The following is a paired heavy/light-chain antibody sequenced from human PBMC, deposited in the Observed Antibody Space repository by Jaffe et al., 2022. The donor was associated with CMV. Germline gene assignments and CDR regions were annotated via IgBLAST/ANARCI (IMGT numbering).Heavy chain of an antibody. D-gene: IGHD2-8*01. CDR3: ARGAYCTNGVCYLLGYFY. V-gene: IGHV4-34*01. CDR1: GGSFSGYY. J-gene: IGHJ4*02. Sequence: QVQLQQWGAGLLKPSETLSLTCAVYGGSFSGYYWSWIRQPPGKGLEWIGEINHSGSTNYNPSLKSRVTISVDTSKNQFSLKLSSVTAADTAVYYCARGAYCTNGVCYLLGYFYWGQGTLVTVSS. CDR2: INHSGST.
Light chain of an antibody. CDR3: SSYTSSSTPHWV. CDR2: DVS. J-gene: IGLJ3*02. CDR1: SSDVGGYNY. V-gene: IGLV2-14*03. Sequence: QSALTQPASVSGSPGQSITISCTGTSSDVGGYNYVSWYQQHPGKAPKLMIYDVSNRPSGVSNRFSGSKSGNTASLTISGLQAEDEADYYCSSYTSSSTPHWVFGGGTKLTVL.